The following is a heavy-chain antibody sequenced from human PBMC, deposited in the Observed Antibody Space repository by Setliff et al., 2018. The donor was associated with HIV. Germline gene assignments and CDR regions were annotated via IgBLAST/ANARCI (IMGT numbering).Heavy chain of an antibody. Sequence: GESLKISCAASGFTFSNYWMSWVRQTPGKGLEWVANIKPDGSEKYYVDSVKGRLTISRDNAENSLYLQMNSLRAEDTAVYYCARDYVWGRRAFDIWGPGTMVTVSS. CDR1: GFTFSNYW. CDR2: IKPDGSEK. D-gene: IGHD3-16*01. V-gene: IGHV3-7*01. CDR3: ARDYVWGRRAFDI. J-gene: IGHJ3*02.